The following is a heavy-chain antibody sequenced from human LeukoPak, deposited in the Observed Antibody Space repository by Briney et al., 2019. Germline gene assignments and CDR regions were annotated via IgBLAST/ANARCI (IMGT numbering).Heavy chain of an antibody. Sequence: PSETLSLXCAVYGGSFSGYYWSWSRQPPGKGLEWIGEINHSRSTNYNPSLKSRVTISVDTSKNQFSLKLSSVTAADTAVYYCARGGRGGYYSSTSCTNWFDPWGQGTLVTVSS. V-gene: IGHV4-34*01. CDR3: ARGGRGGYYSSTSCTNWFDP. D-gene: IGHD2-2*01. CDR2: INHSRST. J-gene: IGHJ5*02. CDR1: GGSFSGYY.